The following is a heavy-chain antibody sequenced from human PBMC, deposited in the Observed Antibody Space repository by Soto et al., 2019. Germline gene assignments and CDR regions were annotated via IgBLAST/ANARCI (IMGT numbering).Heavy chain of an antibody. CDR1: GGSISSYY. J-gene: IGHJ4*02. V-gene: IGHV4-59*08. CDR3: ATRWVEGYSGYGPIDD. CDR2: IYYSGST. Sequence: SETLSLTCTVSGGSISSYYWSWIRQPPGKGLEWIGYIYYSGSTNYNPSLKSRVTISVDTSKNQFSLKLSSVTAADTAVYYCATRWVEGYSGYGPIDDWGQGTLVT. D-gene: IGHD5-12*01.